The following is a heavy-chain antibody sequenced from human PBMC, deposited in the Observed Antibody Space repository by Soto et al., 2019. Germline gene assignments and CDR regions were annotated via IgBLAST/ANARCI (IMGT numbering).Heavy chain of an antibody. D-gene: IGHD3-16*01. Sequence: CAAVKVSCKTSGLTLSNYYFHLVGQAPGQGLEWVGRINVKNGLTEESQKFQGRVTLTRDTSTSTLFLGLSGLRPDDTAVYYCARHEAYLYGNPNFYFDEWGHGTPVTV. CDR1: GLTLSNYY. V-gene: IGHV1-2*02. CDR3: ARHEAYLYGNPNFYFDE. CDR2: INVKNGLT. J-gene: IGHJ4*01.